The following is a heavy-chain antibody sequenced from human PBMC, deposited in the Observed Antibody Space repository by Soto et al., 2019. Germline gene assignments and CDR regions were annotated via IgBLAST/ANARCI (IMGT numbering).Heavy chain of an antibody. J-gene: IGHJ4*02. CDR3: AREYGYNYGTFDY. CDR2: ISYDGSNK. CDR1: GFTFSTYA. D-gene: IGHD5-18*01. Sequence: QVQLVESGGGVVQPGRSLRLSCAASGFTFSTYAMHWVRQAPGKGLEWVAVISYDGSNKYYADSVKGRFTISRDNSKNTLYLQMNNLRVEDTAVYYCAREYGYNYGTFDYWGQGTLVTASS. V-gene: IGHV3-30-3*01.